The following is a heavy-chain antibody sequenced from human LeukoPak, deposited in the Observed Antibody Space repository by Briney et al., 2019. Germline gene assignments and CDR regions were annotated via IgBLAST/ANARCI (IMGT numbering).Heavy chain of an antibody. J-gene: IGHJ4*02. CDR3: ARVGVAYGDCVPYYFDY. D-gene: IGHD4-17*01. CDR1: VYTFTSYG. V-gene: IGHV1-18*04. Sequence: GASVKVSCKASVYTFTSYGISWVRQAPGQGLEWMGCISVYNGNTNYAQKLQGRATMTTDTSTSTAYMELRSLRSDDTAMYYCARVGVAYGDCVPYYFDYWGQGTLVTVSS. CDR2: ISVYNGNT.